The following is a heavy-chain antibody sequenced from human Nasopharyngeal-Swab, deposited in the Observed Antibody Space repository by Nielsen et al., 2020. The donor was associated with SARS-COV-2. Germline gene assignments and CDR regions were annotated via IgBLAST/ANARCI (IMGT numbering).Heavy chain of an antibody. CDR1: GFTFSSYA. D-gene: IGHD6-13*01. V-gene: IGHV3-23*03. Sequence: ETLSPTCAASGFTFSSYAMSWVRQAPGKGLEWVSVIHTDLNNTYYVDSVKGRFTISRDNSKKTLFLQMNSLRVEDTAVYYCAKVRSWRLDAFDFWGQGTLVTVSS. CDR2: IHTDLNNT. CDR3: AKVRSWRLDAFDF. J-gene: IGHJ4*02.